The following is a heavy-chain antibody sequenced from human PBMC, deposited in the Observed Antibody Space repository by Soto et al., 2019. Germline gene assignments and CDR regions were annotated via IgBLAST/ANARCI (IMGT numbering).Heavy chain of an antibody. CDR2: INHSGST. Sequence: SETLSLTCAVYGGSFSGYYWSWIRQPPGKGLEWIGEINHSGSTNYNPSLKSRVTISVDTSKNQFSLKLSSVTAADTAVYYCARARYCSSTSCYPYYFDYWGQGTLVTVSS. D-gene: IGHD2-2*01. J-gene: IGHJ4*02. CDR1: GGSFSGYY. V-gene: IGHV4-34*01. CDR3: ARARYCSSTSCYPYYFDY.